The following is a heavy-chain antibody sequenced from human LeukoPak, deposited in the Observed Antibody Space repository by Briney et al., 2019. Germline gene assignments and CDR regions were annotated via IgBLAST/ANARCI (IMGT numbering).Heavy chain of an antibody. Sequence: GASVKVSCKASGYTFTSSGISWVRQAPGQGLEWMGWISAYNGNTNYAQKLQGRVTMTTDTSTSTAYMELRSLRSDDTAVYYCARDQLWFGELLYQFDYWGQGTLVTVSS. CDR2: ISAYNGNT. CDR1: GYTFTSSG. D-gene: IGHD3-10*01. V-gene: IGHV1-18*04. CDR3: ARDQLWFGELLYQFDY. J-gene: IGHJ4*02.